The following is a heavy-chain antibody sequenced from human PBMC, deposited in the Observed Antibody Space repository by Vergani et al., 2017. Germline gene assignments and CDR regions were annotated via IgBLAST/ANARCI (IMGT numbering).Heavy chain of an antibody. D-gene: IGHD2-21*01. V-gene: IGHV4-61*02. J-gene: IGHJ6*03. CDR2: MYTSGHT. CDR1: GASVSRGTYY. CDR3: ARASHCINCYSEGPNGPGYYYMDV. Sequence: QVQLQESGPGLLKPSQTLSLTCTVSGASVSRGTYYWTWIRQPAGKKLEWIVRMYTSGHTIYNPSLESRVTMSVDTSKNQCSLQLSSVNAADTAVYYCARASHCINCYSEGPNGPGYYYMDVWGKGTTVTVSS.